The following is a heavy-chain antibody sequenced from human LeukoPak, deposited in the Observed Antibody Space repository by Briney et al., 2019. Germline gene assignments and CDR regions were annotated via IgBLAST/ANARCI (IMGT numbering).Heavy chain of an antibody. CDR1: GFTFRSYE. CDR2: IGTAGDT. J-gene: IGHJ3*02. V-gene: IGHV3-13*01. CDR3: VRDLTGENAFDI. Sequence: PGGSLRLSCAASGFTFRSYEMHWVRQAPGKGLEWVSAIGTAGDTYYPDSVKGRFAISRADAKNSLYLLMNSLRAGDTAVYYCVRDLTGENAFDIWGQGTVVTVSS. D-gene: IGHD3-16*01.